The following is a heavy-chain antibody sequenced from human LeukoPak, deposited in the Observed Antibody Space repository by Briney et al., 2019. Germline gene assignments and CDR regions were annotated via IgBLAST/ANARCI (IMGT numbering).Heavy chain of an antibody. CDR1: GGSFSGYY. J-gene: IGHJ4*02. D-gene: IGHD3-22*01. CDR2: INHSGST. Sequence: SETLSLTCAVYGGSFSGYYWSWIRQPPGKGLEWIGEINHSGSTNYNPSLKSRVTISVDTSKNQFSLKLSSVTAADTAVYYCARGNLNYYDSSGYLIRWGRGTLVTVSS. CDR3: ARGNLNYYDSSGYLIR. V-gene: IGHV4-34*01.